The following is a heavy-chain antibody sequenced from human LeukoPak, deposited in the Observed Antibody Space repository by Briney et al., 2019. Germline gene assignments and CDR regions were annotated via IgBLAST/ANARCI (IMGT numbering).Heavy chain of an antibody. J-gene: IGHJ4*02. V-gene: IGHV1-2*02. CDR3: VRDPATVTIGSCFDS. CDR2: INPNSGGT. D-gene: IGHD4-17*01. Sequence: GASVKVSCKASGYTFTGYYMHWIRQAPGHGLEWMAWINPNSGGTNSAQKFQGRVTLTTDTPTNTAYMELTRLRPDDTAVYYCVRDPATVTIGSCFDSWGQGTLVTVSS. CDR1: GYTFTGYY.